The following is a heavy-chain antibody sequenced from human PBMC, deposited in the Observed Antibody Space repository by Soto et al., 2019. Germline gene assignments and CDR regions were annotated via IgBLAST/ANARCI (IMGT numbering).Heavy chain of an antibody. CDR3: ARETGYSSGYLRWFDP. V-gene: IGHV4-39*01. CDR2: IYYSGST. CDR1: GGSISSSSYY. J-gene: IGHJ5*02. D-gene: IGHD6-19*01. Sequence: SETLSLTCTVSGGSISSSSYYWGWIRQPTGKGLEWIGSIYYSGSTYYNPSLKSRVTISVDTSKNQFSLKLSSVTAADTAVYYCARETGYSSGYLRWFDPWGQGTLVTVSS.